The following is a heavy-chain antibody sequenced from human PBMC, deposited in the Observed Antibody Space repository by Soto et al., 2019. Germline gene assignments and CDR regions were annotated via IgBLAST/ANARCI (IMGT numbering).Heavy chain of an antibody. V-gene: IGHV3-33*01. CDR1: GFTFSAYG. J-gene: IGHJ4*02. CDR2: IRYDGSNK. Sequence: QVQLVESGGGVVQPGRSLRLACAASGFTFSAYGMHWVRQAPGKGLEWVAVIRYDGSNKYYADSVKGRFTISRDNSKNPQYPQLNKLRAEDTALYYCARDPRRDGCQRFEYWGQGTPVTVSS. CDR3: ARDPRRDGCQRFEY. D-gene: IGHD6-19*01.